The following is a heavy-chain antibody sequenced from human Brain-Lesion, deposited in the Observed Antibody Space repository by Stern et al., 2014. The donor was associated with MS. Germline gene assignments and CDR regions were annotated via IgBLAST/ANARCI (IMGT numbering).Heavy chain of an antibody. CDR3: ARGRVVPGFQYYATDV. D-gene: IGHD2-2*01. J-gene: IGHJ6*02. V-gene: IGHV4-61*02. CDR2: IFNSGST. Sequence: QVQLMQSGPGLVKPSQTLSLSCTVSGGSISSGGYYWSWIRQPAGKGLEWIGRIFNSGSTSYNPSLKSRVTISIDTSKNQFSLRLNPMTAADTAVYYCARGRVVPGFQYYATDVWGQGTTVIVSS. CDR1: GGSISSGGYY.